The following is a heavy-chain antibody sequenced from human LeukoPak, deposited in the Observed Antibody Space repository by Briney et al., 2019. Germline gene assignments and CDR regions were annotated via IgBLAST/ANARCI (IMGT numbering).Heavy chain of an antibody. V-gene: IGHV3-7*01. CDR1: GFTLSTYW. CDR2: INTDGSGK. Sequence: WESLRLSCEASGFTLSTYWMNWVRQVPGKGLDWVANINTDGSGKRYVGSVKGPFTIARHNADNSLSLHMTSLSAEDTAVYYCASWGAGGNSWGQGILVTVSS. D-gene: IGHD3-16*01. CDR3: ASWGAGGNS. J-gene: IGHJ4*02.